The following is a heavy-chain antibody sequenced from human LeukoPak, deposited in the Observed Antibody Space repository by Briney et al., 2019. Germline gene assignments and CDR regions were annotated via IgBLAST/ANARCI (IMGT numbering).Heavy chain of an antibody. Sequence: SETLSLTCAVYGGSFSGYYWIWIRQPPGKGLEWIGEINHSGSTNYNPSLKSRVTISVDTSKNQFSLKLSSVTAAATAVYYCASARELPSLDQTADYWGQGTLVTVSS. V-gene: IGHV4-34*01. D-gene: IGHD3-10*01. J-gene: IGHJ4*02. CDR2: INHSGST. CDR3: ASARELPSLDQTADY. CDR1: GGSFSGYY.